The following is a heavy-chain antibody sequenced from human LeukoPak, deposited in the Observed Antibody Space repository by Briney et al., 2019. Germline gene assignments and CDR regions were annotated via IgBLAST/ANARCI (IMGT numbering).Heavy chain of an antibody. V-gene: IGHV4-39*07. J-gene: IGHJ5*02. CDR2: IYYSGST. D-gene: IGHD3-16*01. CDR3: ARDKGADWFDP. Sequence: SETLSLTCTVSGGSISSGSYYWGWIRQPPGKGLEWIGSIYYSGSTYYNPSLKSRVTISVDTSKNQFSLKLSSVTAADTAVYYCARDKGADWFDPWGQGTLVTVSS. CDR1: GGSISSGSYY.